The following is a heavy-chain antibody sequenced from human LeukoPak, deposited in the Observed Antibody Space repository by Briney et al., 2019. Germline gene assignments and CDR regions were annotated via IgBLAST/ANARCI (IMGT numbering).Heavy chain of an antibody. J-gene: IGHJ4*02. CDR1: GFTFSSYA. Sequence: PGGSLRLSCAASGFTFSSYAMHWVRQAPGKGVEYVSAISSNGGSTYYANSVKGRFTISRDNSKNTLYLQMGSLRAEDMAVYYCARDPNDYDILTGYFDYWGQGTLVTVSS. D-gene: IGHD3-9*01. CDR2: ISSNGGST. CDR3: ARDPNDYDILTGYFDY. V-gene: IGHV3-64*01.